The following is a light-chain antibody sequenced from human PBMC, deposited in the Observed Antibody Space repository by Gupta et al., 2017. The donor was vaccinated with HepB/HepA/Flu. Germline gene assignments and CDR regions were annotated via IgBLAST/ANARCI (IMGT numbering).Light chain of an antibody. Sequence: DIQMTQSPSPLSASVGDRVTITCRASQSINNFLNWYQHKLGKAPKLLIYGASSLPSGVPSRFSGSGSGTDFTLTISSLQPDDFATYYCQQGYNTPRTFGQGTKVEIK. J-gene: IGKJ1*01. CDR1: QSINNF. CDR2: GAS. CDR3: QQGYNTPRT. V-gene: IGKV1-39*01.